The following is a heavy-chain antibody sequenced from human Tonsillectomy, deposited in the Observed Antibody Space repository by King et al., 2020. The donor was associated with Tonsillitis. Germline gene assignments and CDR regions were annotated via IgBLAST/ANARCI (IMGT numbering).Heavy chain of an antibody. J-gene: IGHJ6*03. Sequence: VQLVESGGGVVQPGRSLRLSCAASGFTFSTYAIHWVRQAPGKGLEWVAVISYDGNNKYYADSVKGRFTISRDNSKNTLYLQMNSLRAEDTAVYYCARVGGDCGSTSCYGNYYYYMDGWGNGTTVTVSS. CDR1: GFTFSTYA. CDR3: ARVGGDCGSTSCYGNYYYYMDG. V-gene: IGHV3-30*01. CDR2: ISYDGNNK. D-gene: IGHD2-2*01.